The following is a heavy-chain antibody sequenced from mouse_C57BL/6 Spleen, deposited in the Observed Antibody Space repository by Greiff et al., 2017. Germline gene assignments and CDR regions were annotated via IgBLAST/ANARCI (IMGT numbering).Heavy chain of an antibody. V-gene: IGHV2-2*01. D-gene: IGHD2-12*01. Sequence: VKLQESGPGLVQPSQSLSITCTVSGFSFTSYGVHWVRQSPGKGLAWLGVIWSGGSTDYNAAFIYILSISKDNSKSQVFYTMNSLQADDTAIYYCTRNEETTNFDYWGQGTTLTVSS. J-gene: IGHJ2*01. CDR3: TRNEETTNFDY. CDR1: GFSFTSYG. CDR2: IWSGGST.